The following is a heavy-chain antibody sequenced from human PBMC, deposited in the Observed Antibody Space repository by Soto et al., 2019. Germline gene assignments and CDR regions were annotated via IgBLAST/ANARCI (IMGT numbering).Heavy chain of an antibody. Sequence: LSLTCTVSGGSISSYYWSWIRQAPGKGLEWVSYISSSGSTIYYADSVKGRFTISRDNAKNSLYLQMNSLRAEDTAVYYCARDSGYSNPLDYWGQGTLVTVSS. CDR3: ARDSGYSNPLDY. D-gene: IGHD3-22*01. CDR2: ISSSGSTI. J-gene: IGHJ4*02. V-gene: IGHV3-11*01. CDR1: GGSISSYY.